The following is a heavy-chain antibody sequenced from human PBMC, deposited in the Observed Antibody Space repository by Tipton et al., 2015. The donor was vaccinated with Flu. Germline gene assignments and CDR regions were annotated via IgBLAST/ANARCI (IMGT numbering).Heavy chain of an antibody. CDR3: ARGRLAAIGREDYYGVND. V-gene: IGHV1-18*01. D-gene: IGHD6-13*01. J-gene: IGHJ6*02. CDR1: GYILRNYG. CDR2: INGYNGNT. Sequence: QVQLVQSGAVVKKPGASVKVSCKASGYILRNYGISWVRQAPGQGLEWMGWINGYNGNTNYAQSVQGRVTLTTDTSTNTAFVELRSLRFDDTAVYYCARGRLAAIGREDYYGVNDWGQGTTVTVS.